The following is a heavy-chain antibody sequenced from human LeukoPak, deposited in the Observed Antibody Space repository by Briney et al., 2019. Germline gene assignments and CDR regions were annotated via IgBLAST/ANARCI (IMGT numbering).Heavy chain of an antibody. CDR2: IYYSGST. D-gene: IGHD5-18*01. J-gene: IGHJ2*01. CDR1: GGSISSYY. CDR3: ARGEYSYANYWYFDL. V-gene: IGHV4-59*01. Sequence: SETLSLTCTVSGGSISSYYWSWIRQPPGKGLEWIGYIYYSGSTNYNPSLKSRVTISVDTPKNQFSLKLSSVTAADTAVYYCARGEYSYANYWYFDLWGRGTLVTVSS.